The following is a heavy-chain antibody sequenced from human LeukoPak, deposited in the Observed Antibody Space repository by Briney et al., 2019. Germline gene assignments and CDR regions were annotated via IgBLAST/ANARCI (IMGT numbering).Heavy chain of an antibody. CDR3: ARLGESAVAGLTFDY. J-gene: IGHJ4*02. V-gene: IGHV4-39*07. Sequence: SETLSLTCAVSGDSITSNKYYWGWIRQPPGKGLEWIGSVYYSGNTYYNPSLKSRVTISVDTSKNQFSLKLSSVTAADTAVYYCARLGESAVAGLTFDYWGQGTLVTVSS. D-gene: IGHD6-19*01. CDR2: VYYSGNT. CDR1: GDSITSNKYY.